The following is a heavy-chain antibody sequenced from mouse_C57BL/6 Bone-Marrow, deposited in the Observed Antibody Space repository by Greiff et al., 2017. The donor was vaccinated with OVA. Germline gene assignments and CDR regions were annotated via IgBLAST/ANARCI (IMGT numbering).Heavy chain of an antibody. CDR2: IDPENGDT. CDR3: TFITTVVAP. V-gene: IGHV14-4*01. J-gene: IGHJ2*01. D-gene: IGHD1-1*01. CDR1: GFNIKDDY. Sequence: VQLKESGAELVRPGASVKLSCTASGFNIKDDYMHWVKQRPEQGLEWIGWIDPENGDTEYASKFQGKATITADTSSNTAYLQLSSLTSEDTAVYYCTFITTVVAPWGQGTTLTVSS.